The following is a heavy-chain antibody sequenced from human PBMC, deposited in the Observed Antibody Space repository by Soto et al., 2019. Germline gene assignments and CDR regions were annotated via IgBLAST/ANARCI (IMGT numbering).Heavy chain of an antibody. J-gene: IGHJ4*02. V-gene: IGHV4-59*01. D-gene: IGHD3-10*01. CDR3: ARGSMVRGPTPFDY. CDR1: GGSIRSSY. CDR2: VYYSGSA. Sequence: SETLSLTCNVSGGSIRSSYWNWIRQPPGKTLEWIGDVYYSGSANYNPSRKSRVTISVDMSRNQFSLKLNSVTAADTAVYYCARGSMVRGPTPFDYWGQGTLVTVSS.